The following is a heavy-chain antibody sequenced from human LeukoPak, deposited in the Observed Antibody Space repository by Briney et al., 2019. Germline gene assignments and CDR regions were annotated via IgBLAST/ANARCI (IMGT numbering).Heavy chain of an antibody. D-gene: IGHD6-6*01. V-gene: IGHV1-69*05. Sequence: SVKVSCKASGGTFSSHAISWVRKAPGQGLEWMGGIIPIFGTANYAQKFQGRVTITTDESTSTAYMELSSLRSEDTAVYYCAKGGSSSEFYYFDYWGQGTLVTVSS. CDR3: AKGGSSSEFYYFDY. CDR1: GGTFSSHA. CDR2: IIPIFGTA. J-gene: IGHJ4*02.